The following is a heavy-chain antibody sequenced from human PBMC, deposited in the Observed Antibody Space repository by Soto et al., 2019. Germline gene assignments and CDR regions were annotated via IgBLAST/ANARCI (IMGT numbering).Heavy chain of an antibody. CDR1: GGAFSSYA. Sequence: SVKVSCKASGGAFSSYAISWVRQAPGQGLERMGGIIPIFGTANYAQKFQGRVTITADKSTSTAYMELSSLRSEDTAVYYCAGYASDIVVVPAANIAARPYGMDVWGQGTTVTVSS. CDR2: IIPIFGTA. CDR3: AGYASDIVVVPAANIAARPYGMDV. V-gene: IGHV1-69*06. J-gene: IGHJ6*02. D-gene: IGHD2-2*01.